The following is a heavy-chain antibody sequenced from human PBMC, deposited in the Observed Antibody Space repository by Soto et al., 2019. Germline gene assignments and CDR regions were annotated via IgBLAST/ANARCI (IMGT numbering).Heavy chain of an antibody. Sequence: SETLSLTCTVSGGSISSGGYYWSWIRQHPGKGLGWIGYIYYSGSTYYNPSLKSRVTISVDTSKNQFSLNLSSVTAADTAVYYCARAGHSSSSEGANWFDPWGQGTLVTVS. CDR3: ARAGHSSSSEGANWFDP. J-gene: IGHJ5*02. V-gene: IGHV4-31*03. CDR1: GGSISSGGYY. D-gene: IGHD6-6*01. CDR2: IYYSGST.